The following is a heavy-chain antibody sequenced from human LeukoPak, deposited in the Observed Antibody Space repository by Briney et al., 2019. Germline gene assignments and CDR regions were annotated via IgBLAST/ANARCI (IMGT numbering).Heavy chain of an antibody. CDR1: GGSISNSSYY. D-gene: IGHD5-18*01. Sequence: SETLSLTCTDSGGSISNSSYYWGWIRQPPGKGLEWLGIIYYSGTTYYTPSLKSRVTISVDTSKNQFSLNLSSVTAADTAVYYCARRDVDTSMYFDYWGQGTLVTVSS. J-gene: IGHJ4*02. CDR3: ARRDVDTSMYFDY. V-gene: IGHV4-39*01. CDR2: IYYSGTT.